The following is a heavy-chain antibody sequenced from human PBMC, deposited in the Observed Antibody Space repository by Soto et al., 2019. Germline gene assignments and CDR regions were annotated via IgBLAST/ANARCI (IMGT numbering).Heavy chain of an antibody. V-gene: IGHV4-30-2*01. CDR1: GGSISSGGYS. CDR3: ASVPTY. J-gene: IGHJ4*02. Sequence: QLQLQESGSGLVKPSQTLSLTCAVSGGSISSGGYSWSWIRQPPGKGLEWIGYMYHSGSTYYNPSLRLRVTISIDRPKNHFPLKLRSWTAADPAVYYCASVPTYWGQGILVTFSS. D-gene: IGHD2-2*01. CDR2: MYHSGST.